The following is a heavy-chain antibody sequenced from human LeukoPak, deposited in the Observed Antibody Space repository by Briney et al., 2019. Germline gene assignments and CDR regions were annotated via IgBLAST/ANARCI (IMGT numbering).Heavy chain of an antibody. J-gene: IGHJ4*02. V-gene: IGHV3-9*01. CDR3: AKDSSSWYYFDY. CDR2: ISWNSGSI. CDR1: GFTFDDYA. D-gene: IGHD6-13*01. Sequence: PGRSLRLSCAASGFTFDDYAMDWVRQAPGKGLEWVSGISWNSGSIGYADSVKGRFTISRDNAKNSLYLQMNSLRAEDTALYYCAKDSSSWYYFDYWGQGTLVTVSS.